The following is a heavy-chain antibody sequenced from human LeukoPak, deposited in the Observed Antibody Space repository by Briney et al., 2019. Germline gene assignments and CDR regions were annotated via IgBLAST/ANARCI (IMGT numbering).Heavy chain of an antibody. V-gene: IGHV2-5*02. CDR3: AYTFLTPSSPGPLDY. Sequence: SGPTLVNPTQTLTLTCTFSGFSLSTSGVGVGWIRQPPGKALEWLALIYWDDDKRYSPSLKSRLTITKDTSKNQVVLTMTNMDPVDTATYYCAYTFLTPSSPGPLDYWGQGTLVTVSS. D-gene: IGHD2/OR15-2a*01. CDR2: IYWDDDK. J-gene: IGHJ4*02. CDR1: GFSLSTSGVG.